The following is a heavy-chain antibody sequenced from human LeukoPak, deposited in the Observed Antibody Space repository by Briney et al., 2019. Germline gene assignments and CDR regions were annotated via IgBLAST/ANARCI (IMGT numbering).Heavy chain of an antibody. J-gene: IGHJ4*02. D-gene: IGHD3-22*01. Sequence: PSETLSLTCTVSGGSISSYYWSWIRQPPGKGLEWIGYIYYSGSTNYNPSLKSRVTISVDTSKNQLSLKLSSVTAADTAVYYCARDLVVAYYYDSSGYSRPFDYWGQGTLVTVSS. V-gene: IGHV4-59*01. CDR1: GGSISSYY. CDR2: IYYSGST. CDR3: ARDLVVAYYYDSSGYSRPFDY.